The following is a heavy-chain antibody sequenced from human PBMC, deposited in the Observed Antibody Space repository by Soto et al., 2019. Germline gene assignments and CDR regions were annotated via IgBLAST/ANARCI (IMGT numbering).Heavy chain of an antibody. CDR3: ARGSGYYDFWSGYFNWFDP. Sequence: ASVKVSCKASGYTFTSYDINWVRQATGQGLEWMGWMNPNSGNTGYAQKFQGRVTMTRNTSISTAYMELSSLRSEDTAMYYCARGSGYYDFWSGYFNWFDPWGQGTLVTVS. J-gene: IGHJ5*02. CDR1: GYTFTSYD. CDR2: MNPNSGNT. V-gene: IGHV1-8*01. D-gene: IGHD3-3*01.